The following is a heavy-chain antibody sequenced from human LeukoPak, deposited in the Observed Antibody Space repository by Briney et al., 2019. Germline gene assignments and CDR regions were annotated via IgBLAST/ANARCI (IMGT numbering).Heavy chain of an antibody. CDR3: ARGQTYDFWSGYYTDNNWFDP. J-gene: IGHJ5*02. CDR1: GYTFTSYY. D-gene: IGHD3-3*01. CDR2: ISAYNGNT. Sequence: GASVKVSCKASGYTFTSYYMHWVRQAPGQGLEWMGWISAYNGNTNYAQKLQGRVTMTTDTSTSTAYMELRSLRSDDTAVYYCARGQTYDFWSGYYTDNNWFDPWGQGTLATVSS. V-gene: IGHV1-18*04.